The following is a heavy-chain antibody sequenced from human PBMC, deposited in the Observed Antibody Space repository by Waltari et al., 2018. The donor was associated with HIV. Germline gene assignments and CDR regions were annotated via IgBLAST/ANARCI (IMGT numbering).Heavy chain of an antibody. V-gene: IGHV3-23*01. CDR3: ATNRVGFYYFDN. J-gene: IGHJ4*02. CDR1: GFTFSDTV. CDR2: ISASSGSM. Sequence: EVQLLESGGGLVQPGGSLRLSCAGSGFTFSDTVMSWVRQAPGKGLGWVSVISASSGSMFFADSVMGRFTISRDNSKNTLFLHMKSLRAEDTAVYYCATNRVGFYYFDNWGQGTRVTVAS. D-gene: IGHD3-10*01.